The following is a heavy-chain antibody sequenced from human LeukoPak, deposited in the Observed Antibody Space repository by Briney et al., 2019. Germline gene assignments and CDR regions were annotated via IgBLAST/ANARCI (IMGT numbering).Heavy chain of an antibody. V-gene: IGHV3-30*02. CDR3: ARGGMRITIFGVAQSYAFDI. J-gene: IGHJ3*02. CDR2: IRYDGSNK. Sequence: GGSLRLSCAASGFTFSSYGMHWVRQAPGKGLEWVAFIRYDGSNKYYADSVKGRFTISRGNAKNSLYLQMNSLRAEDTAVYYCARGGMRITIFGVAQSYAFDIWGQGTMVTVSS. CDR1: GFTFSSYG. D-gene: IGHD3-3*01.